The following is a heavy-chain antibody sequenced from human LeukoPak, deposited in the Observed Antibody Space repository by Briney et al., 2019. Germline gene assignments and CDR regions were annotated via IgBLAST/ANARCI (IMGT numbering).Heavy chain of an antibody. CDR1: GFTFDDYG. CDR3: ARDSSGWYSGELRLDY. CDR2: INWNGGST. D-gene: IGHD6-19*01. J-gene: IGHJ4*02. V-gene: IGHV3-20*04. Sequence: GGSLRLSCAASGFTFDDYGMSWVRQAPGKGLEWVSGINWNGGSTGYADSVKGRFTISRDNSKNTLYLQMNSLRAEDTAVYYCARDSSGWYSGELRLDYWGQGTLVTVSS.